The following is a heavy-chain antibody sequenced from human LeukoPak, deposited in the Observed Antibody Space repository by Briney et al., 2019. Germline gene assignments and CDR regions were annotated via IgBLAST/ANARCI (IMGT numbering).Heavy chain of an antibody. V-gene: IGHV3-23*01. CDR1: GFTFSSYA. D-gene: IGHD4-17*01. Sequence: GGSLRLSCAASGFTFSSYAMSWVRQAPGKGLEWVSAISGSGGSTYYADSVKGRFTNSRDNSKNTLYLQMNSLRAEDTAVYYCAKDPSLYGTLLFDYWGQGTLVTVSS. J-gene: IGHJ4*02. CDR3: AKDPSLYGTLLFDY. CDR2: ISGSGGST.